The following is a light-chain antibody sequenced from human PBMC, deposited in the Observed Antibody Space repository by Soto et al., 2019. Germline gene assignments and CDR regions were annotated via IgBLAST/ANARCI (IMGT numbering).Light chain of an antibody. J-gene: IGLJ3*02. V-gene: IGLV2-11*01. Sequence: QSALTPPRSVSGSPGQSVTISCTGTSSDVGGYNYVSWYQQHPGKAPKLMIYDVSKRPSGVPDRFSGSKSGNTASLTISGLQAEDEADYYCCSYEGSWVFGGGTKLTVL. CDR3: CSYEGSWV. CDR1: SSDVGGYNY. CDR2: DVS.